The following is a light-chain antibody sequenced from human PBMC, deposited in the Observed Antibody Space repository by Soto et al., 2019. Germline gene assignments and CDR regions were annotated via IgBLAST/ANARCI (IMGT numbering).Light chain of an antibody. CDR1: SSDVGGYNY. CDR3: SSYAGSNMVV. CDR2: EVS. V-gene: IGLV2-8*01. J-gene: IGLJ2*01. Sequence: QPVLTQPPSASGSPGQSVNISCTGTSSDVGGYNYVSWYQQHPGKAPQLMIYEVSKRPSGVPDRFSGSKSGNTASLTVSGLHAEDEADYYCSSYAGSNMVVFGGGTKLTVL.